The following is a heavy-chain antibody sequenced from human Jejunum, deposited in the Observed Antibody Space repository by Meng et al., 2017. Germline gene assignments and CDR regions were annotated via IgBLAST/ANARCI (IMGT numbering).Heavy chain of an antibody. V-gene: IGHV1-69*02. CDR2: IVHVLGVS. J-gene: IGHJ4*02. CDR3: ARGVEDGFNGNDY. CDR1: ADIVGYHT. D-gene: IGHD5-24*01. Sequence: SVNVSCKASADIVGYHTFPWVRQAPGQGLEWMGRIVHVLGVSTYAQKFQGRVTITAEKSTNTVYLEMSSLTPDDTAFDYFARGVEDGFNGNDYWGQGTLVTVSS.